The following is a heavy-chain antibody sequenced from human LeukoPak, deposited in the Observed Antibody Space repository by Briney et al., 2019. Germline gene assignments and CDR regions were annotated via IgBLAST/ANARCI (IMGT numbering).Heavy chain of an antibody. D-gene: IGHD5-12*01. J-gene: IGHJ6*03. CDR3: ARQPSGPYYYYYYMDV. Sequence: PSETLSLTCTVSGGSISSRSYYWGWIRQPPGKGLEWIGSIYYSGSTYYNPSLKSRVTISVDTSKNQFSLKLSSVTAADTAVYYCARQPSGPYYYYYYMDVWGKGTTVTISS. CDR1: GGSISSRSYY. CDR2: IYYSGST. V-gene: IGHV4-39*01.